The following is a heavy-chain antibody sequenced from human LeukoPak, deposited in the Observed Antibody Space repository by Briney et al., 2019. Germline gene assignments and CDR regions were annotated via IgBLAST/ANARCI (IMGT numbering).Heavy chain of an antibody. D-gene: IGHD3-3*01. J-gene: IGHJ3*02. Sequence: GASVKVSCKASGYTFTGQYMHWVRQAPGQGLEWMGWINPNSGGTNYAQKFQGRVTMTRDTSIRIAYMELSRLRSDDTAVYYCARDLEWLYPGGAFDIWGQGTMVTVSS. CDR3: ARDLEWLYPGGAFDI. CDR2: INPNSGGT. CDR1: GYTFTGQY. V-gene: IGHV1-2*02.